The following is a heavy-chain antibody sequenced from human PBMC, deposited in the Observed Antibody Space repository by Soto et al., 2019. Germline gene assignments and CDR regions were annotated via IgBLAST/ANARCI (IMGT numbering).Heavy chain of an antibody. J-gene: IGHJ3*02. V-gene: IGHV3-74*01. CDR2: INSDGSST. Sequence: GGSLRLSCAASGFTFSSYWMHWVRQAPGKGLVWVSRINSDGSSTSYADSVKGRFTISRDNATNTLYLQMNSLRAEDTAVYYCARPYSSGWYLVDAFDIWGQGTMVTVSS. CDR3: ARPYSSGWYLVDAFDI. D-gene: IGHD6-19*01. CDR1: GFTFSSYW.